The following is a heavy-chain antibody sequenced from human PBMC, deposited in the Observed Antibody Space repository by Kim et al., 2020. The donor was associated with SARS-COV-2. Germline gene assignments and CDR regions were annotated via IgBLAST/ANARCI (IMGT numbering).Heavy chain of an antibody. CDR2: IWYDGSNK. Sequence: GGSLRRSCAASGFTFSSYGMHWVRQAPGKGLEWVAVIWYDGSNKYYADSVKGRFTISRDNSKNTLYLQMNSLRAEDTAVYYCAKDPDYCSGGSCLGVSGMDVWGQGTTVTVSS. D-gene: IGHD2-15*01. V-gene: IGHV3-33*06. CDR1: GFTFSSYG. J-gene: IGHJ6*02. CDR3: AKDPDYCSGGSCLGVSGMDV.